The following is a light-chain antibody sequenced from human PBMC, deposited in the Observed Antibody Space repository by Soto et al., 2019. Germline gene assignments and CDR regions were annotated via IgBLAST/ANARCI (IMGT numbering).Light chain of an antibody. J-gene: IGKJ1*01. CDR1: QSVSSN. CDR3: QQYNNWPGT. Sequence: EIVLTQSPATLSLSPGERATLSCRASQSVSSNLAWYQQNPGQAPRLLIYGASTRATGIPTRFSGSGSGTESTLTISSLQSEDFAVYYCQQYNNWPGTFGQGTKVDNK. CDR2: GAS. V-gene: IGKV3D-15*01.